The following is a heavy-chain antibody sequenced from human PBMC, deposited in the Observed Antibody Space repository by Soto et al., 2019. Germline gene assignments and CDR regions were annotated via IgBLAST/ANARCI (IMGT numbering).Heavy chain of an antibody. CDR2: IGESGTPT. Sequence: EVQLLESGGGLVQPGGSLRLSCAASGFTFSSYAMKWVRQAPGKGLEWVTLIGESGTPTYYADSVKGRFTISRDNSRNRLFDEIYCLSAKDVGVCNCARYISGVHYYGMDVWGQGTTVTVSS. CDR3: ARYISGVHYYGMDV. CDR1: GFTFSSYA. J-gene: IGHJ6*02. V-gene: IGHV3-23*01. D-gene: IGHD5-18*01.